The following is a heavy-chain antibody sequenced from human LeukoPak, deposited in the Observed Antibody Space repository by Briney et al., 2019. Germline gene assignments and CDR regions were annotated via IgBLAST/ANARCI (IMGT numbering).Heavy chain of an antibody. J-gene: IGHJ3*02. V-gene: IGHV3-21*01. CDR3: ARAHGDYYDAFDI. CDR1: GFTFSSHG. Sequence: GGSLRLSCAASGFTFSSHGTNWVRQAPGKGLEWVSSISSSSSYIYYADSVKGRFTISRDNAKNSLYLQMNSLRAEDTAVYYCARAHGDYYDAFDIWGQGTMVTVSS. D-gene: IGHD4-17*01. CDR2: ISSSSSYI.